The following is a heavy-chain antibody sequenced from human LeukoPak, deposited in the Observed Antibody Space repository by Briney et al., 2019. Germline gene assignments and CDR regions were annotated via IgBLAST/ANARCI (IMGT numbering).Heavy chain of an antibody. CDR2: IDANNGDT. D-gene: IGHD4-11*01. V-gene: IGHV1-2*02. J-gene: IGHJ4*02. CDR3: ARDPSSVTLYFFDY. CDR1: GYTFRGNY. Sequence: ASVKVSCKASGYTFRGNYIHWLRQAPGQGLEWMGWIDANNGDTKSAQKFQGRVTMSRDTSISTAYMDLSSMSPDDAAVYYCARDPSSVTLYFFDYWGQGTLVTVSS.